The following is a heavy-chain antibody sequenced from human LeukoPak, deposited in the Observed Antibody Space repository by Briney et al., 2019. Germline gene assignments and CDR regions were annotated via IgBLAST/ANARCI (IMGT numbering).Heavy chain of an antibody. CDR1: GGSFSTYY. D-gene: IGHD5-18*01. CDR3: AKVYSYGPKGDL. Sequence: PSETLSLTCAVYGGSFSTYYWSWIRQPPGKGLEWIGEINHSGSINHNPSLKSRVTISIDTYKNQFSLNLTSVAAADTAVYYCAKVYSYGPKGDLWGQGTLVTVSS. V-gene: IGHV4-34*01. J-gene: IGHJ5*02. CDR2: INHSGSI.